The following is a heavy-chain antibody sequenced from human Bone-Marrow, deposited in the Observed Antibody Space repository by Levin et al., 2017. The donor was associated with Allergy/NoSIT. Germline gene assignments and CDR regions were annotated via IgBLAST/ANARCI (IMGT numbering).Heavy chain of an antibody. Sequence: AGGSLRLSCAASGFTFSSYGMHWVRQAPGKGLEWVAVISYDGSNKYYADSVKGRFTISRDNSKNTLYLQMNSLRAEDTAVYYCAKDSGYSSRLAYLDYWGQGTLVTVSS. CDR2: ISYDGSNK. D-gene: IGHD6-13*01. J-gene: IGHJ4*02. CDR3: AKDSGYSSRLAYLDY. V-gene: IGHV3-30*18. CDR1: GFTFSSYG.